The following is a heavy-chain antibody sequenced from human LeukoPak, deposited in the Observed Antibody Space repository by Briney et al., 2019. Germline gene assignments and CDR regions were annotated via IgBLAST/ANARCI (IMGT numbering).Heavy chain of an antibody. CDR1: GGSFSGYY. J-gene: IGHJ4*02. CDR2: INHSGST. Sequence: PSETLSLTCAVYGGSFSGYYWSWIRQPPGEGLEWIGEINHSGSTNYNPSLKSRVTMSVDTSKNQFSLKLSSVTAADTAVYYCARGSNYYDSSGYPLVFDYWGQGTLVTVSS. V-gene: IGHV4-34*01. D-gene: IGHD3-22*01. CDR3: ARGSNYYDSSGYPLVFDY.